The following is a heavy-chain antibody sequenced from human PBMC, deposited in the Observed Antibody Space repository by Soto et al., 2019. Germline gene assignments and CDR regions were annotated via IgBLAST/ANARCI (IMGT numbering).Heavy chain of an antibody. CDR1: GGSISSYY. V-gene: IGHV4-59*01. Sequence: ETLSLTCTVSGGSISSYYWSWIRQPPGKGLEWIGYIYYSGSTNYNPSLKSRVTISVDTSKNQFSLKLSSVTAADTAVYYCARGLVAPHFDYWGQGTLVTVSS. CDR3: ARGLVAPHFDY. J-gene: IGHJ4*02. CDR2: IYYSGST. D-gene: IGHD2-8*02.